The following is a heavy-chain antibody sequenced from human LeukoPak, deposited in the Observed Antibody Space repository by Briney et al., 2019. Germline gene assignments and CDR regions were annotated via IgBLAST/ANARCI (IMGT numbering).Heavy chain of an antibody. V-gene: IGHV4-31*03. CDR3: ARDRPGYCSSTSCYTDYYYYMDV. CDR1: GGSISSGGYY. Sequence: ASETLSLTCTVSGGSISSGGYYWSWIRQHPGKGLEWIGYIYYSGSTYYNPSLKSRVTISVDTFKNQFSLKLSSVTAADTAVYYCARDRPGYCSSTSCYTDYYYYMDVWGKGTTVTVSS. CDR2: IYYSGST. D-gene: IGHD2-2*02. J-gene: IGHJ6*03.